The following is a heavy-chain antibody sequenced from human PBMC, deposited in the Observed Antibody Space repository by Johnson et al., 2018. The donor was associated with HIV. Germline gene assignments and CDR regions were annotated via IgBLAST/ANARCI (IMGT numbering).Heavy chain of an antibody. V-gene: IGHV3-66*01. Sequence: VQVVESGGGLVQPGGSLRLSCAASGFTVSSNYMTWVRQGPGTGLEWVSVLNSGGGTYFADSVTGRFTLSRDNSKNTLYLQMNSLRAEDTAVYYCARGGFGELLQDDAFDIWGQGTMVTVSS. D-gene: IGHD3-10*01. CDR2: LNSGGGT. CDR3: ARGGFGELLQDDAFDI. J-gene: IGHJ3*02. CDR1: GFTVSSNY.